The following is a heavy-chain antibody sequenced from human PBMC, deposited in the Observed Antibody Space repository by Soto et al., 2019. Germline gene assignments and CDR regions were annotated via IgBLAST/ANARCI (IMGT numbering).Heavy chain of an antibody. Sequence: PSETLSLTCTVSGGSISSGGYYWSWIRQHPGKGLEWIGYIYYSGSTYYNPSLKSRVTISVDTSKNQFSLKLSSVTAADTAVYYCARTSSGYYTKHYFDYWGQGTLVTSPQ. CDR2: IYYSGST. CDR1: GGSISSGGYY. D-gene: IGHD3-3*01. J-gene: IGHJ4*02. CDR3: ARTSSGYYTKHYFDY. V-gene: IGHV4-31*03.